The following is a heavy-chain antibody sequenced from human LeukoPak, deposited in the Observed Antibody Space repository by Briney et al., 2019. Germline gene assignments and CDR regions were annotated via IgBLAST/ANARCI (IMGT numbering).Heavy chain of an antibody. V-gene: IGHV3-30*18. J-gene: IGHJ4*02. Sequence: GRSLRLSCAASRFTFSSYGLHWVSQAPGKGLEWVAVISYGGSNKYYADSVKGRFTISRDNSKNTLYLQMNSLRAEDTAVYYCAKDMDYYDSSGYYRLPNIDYWGQGTLVTVSS. CDR1: RFTFSSYG. CDR3: AKDMDYYDSSGYYRLPNIDY. CDR2: ISYGGSNK. D-gene: IGHD3-22*01.